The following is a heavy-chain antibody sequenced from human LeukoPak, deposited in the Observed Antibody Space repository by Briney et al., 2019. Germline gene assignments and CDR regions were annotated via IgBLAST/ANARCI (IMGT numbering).Heavy chain of an antibody. CDR1: GDSISSGDYY. CDR3: ARDRGDLDN. CDR2: VYSTGIT. Sequence: SQTLSLTCTVSGDSISSGDYYWSWIRQPAGKALEWIGRVYSTGITNYSPSLKSRVTISVDTAKNQFSLKLTSVTAADTAVYYCARDRGDLDNWGQGTLVTVSS. V-gene: IGHV4-61*02. J-gene: IGHJ4*02.